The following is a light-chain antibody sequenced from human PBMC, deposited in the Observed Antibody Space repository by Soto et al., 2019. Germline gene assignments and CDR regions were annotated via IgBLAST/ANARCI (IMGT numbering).Light chain of an antibody. J-gene: IGLJ1*01. CDR3: GTWDSSLSAYV. CDR1: SSNIGNNY. CDR2: DNN. Sequence: QSVLTQPPSVSAAPGQKVTISCSVSSSNIGNNYVSWYQQLPGTAPKLLIYDNNKRPSGIPDRFSGSKSGTSATLGITGLQTGDEADYYCGTWDSSLSAYVFGTGTKVTLL. V-gene: IGLV1-51*01.